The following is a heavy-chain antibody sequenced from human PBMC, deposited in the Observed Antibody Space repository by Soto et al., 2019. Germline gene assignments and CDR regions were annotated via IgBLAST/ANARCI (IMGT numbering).Heavy chain of an antibody. J-gene: IGHJ5*01. Sequence: QVQLVESGGGVVQPGGSLRLSCVVSGFTFSNYGMHWVRQAPGKGLEWVAFISYDGSNEYYAGSVKGRFTISRDNSKNTLYLQMNSLSAEDTAVYYCAKDRGNLGWFDYWGQGTLVTVSS. CDR3: AKDRGNLGWFDY. CDR1: GFTFSNYG. V-gene: IGHV3-30*18. CDR2: ISYDGSNE.